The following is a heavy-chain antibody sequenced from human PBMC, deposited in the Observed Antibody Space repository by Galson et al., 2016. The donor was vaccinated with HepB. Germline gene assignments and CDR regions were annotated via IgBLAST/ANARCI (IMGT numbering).Heavy chain of an antibody. CDR2: INDGGSL. V-gene: IGHV4-34*01. CDR1: GGSLIGYY. CDR3: ARGRITGGVFDS. Sequence: SLTCAVSGGSLIGYYWTWIRQPPGKGLEWIGEINDGGSLNYNPSLKSRVTISVDTSKTQFSLKLFSVTAADTAVYFCARGRITGGVFDSWGQGTLVTVSS. J-gene: IGHJ4*02. D-gene: IGHD1-20*01.